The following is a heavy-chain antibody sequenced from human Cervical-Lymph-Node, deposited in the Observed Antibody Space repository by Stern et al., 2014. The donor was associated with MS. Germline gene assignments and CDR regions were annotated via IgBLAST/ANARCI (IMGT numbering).Heavy chain of an antibody. V-gene: IGHV3-30*18. CDR1: GFTFSLYD. CDR2: ISHDGDNK. J-gene: IGHJ5*02. D-gene: IGHD3-22*01. Sequence: VQLVESGGGVVQPGRSLRLSCAASGFTFSLYDMHWVRQAPGKGLEWVAVISHDGDNKFYTDSVKGRFTISRDSSKSTLYLQLNSLRPEDTAIYYCAKDPRIYDSSGYLDAWGQGTLVTVSS. CDR3: AKDPRIYDSSGYLDA.